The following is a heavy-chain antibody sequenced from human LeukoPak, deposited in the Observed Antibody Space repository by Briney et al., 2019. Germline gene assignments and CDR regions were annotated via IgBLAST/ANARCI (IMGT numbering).Heavy chain of an antibody. CDR1: GFTFSSYA. CDR2: ISGSGGST. Sequence: GGSLRLSCAASGFTFSSYAMSWVRQAPGKGLEWVSAISGSGGSTYYADSVKGRFTISRDNSKNTLYLKMNSLRAEDTAVYYCAKKPTYYYGSGSYRPPGYFDYWGQGTLVTVSS. V-gene: IGHV3-23*01. J-gene: IGHJ4*02. CDR3: AKKPTYYYGSGSYRPPGYFDY. D-gene: IGHD3-10*01.